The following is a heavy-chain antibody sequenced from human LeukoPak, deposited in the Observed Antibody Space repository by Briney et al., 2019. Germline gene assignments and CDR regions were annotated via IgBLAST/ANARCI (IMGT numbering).Heavy chain of an antibody. CDR3: ASQAATTEEPFDF. V-gene: IGHV4-59*01. CDR2: IYYSGST. Sequence: PSETLSLTCTVSGGSISSYYWNWIRQPPGKGLEWIGLIYYSGSTNYNPSLKSRVTISVDTSKNQFSLKVSSVTAADTAVYYCASQAATTEEPFDFWGQGTLVTVSS. J-gene: IGHJ4*02. CDR1: GGSISSYY. D-gene: IGHD6-25*01.